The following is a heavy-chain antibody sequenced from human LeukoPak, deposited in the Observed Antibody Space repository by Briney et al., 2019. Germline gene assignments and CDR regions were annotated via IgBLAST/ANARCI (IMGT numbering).Heavy chain of an antibody. CDR3: AKGSGSGWYGWFDP. V-gene: IGHV3-30*18. CDR1: GFTFSSYG. Sequence: GRSLRLSCAASGFTFSSYGMHWVRQAPGKGLEWVAVISYNGTNEYYADSVKGRFTISRDNSKNTLYLQMSSLRAEDTAVYYCAKGSGSGWYGWFDPWGQGTLVTVSS. D-gene: IGHD6-19*01. CDR2: ISYNGTNE. J-gene: IGHJ5*02.